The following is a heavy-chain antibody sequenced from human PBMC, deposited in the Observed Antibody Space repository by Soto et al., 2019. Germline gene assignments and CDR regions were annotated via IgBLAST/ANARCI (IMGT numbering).Heavy chain of an antibody. CDR1: GFTFGRGA. D-gene: IGHD3-9*01. V-gene: IGHV3-23*01. J-gene: IGHJ6*02. CDR3: VKEKNYDISAAHYGIDV. Sequence: EVQLLESGGGLVQPGGSLRLSCAASGFTFGRGAMNWVRQAPGKGLEWVSGISGSGTSTYYADFLKGRSSISRDNPRNMLYLEISSLTTEDTAIFYCVKEKNYDISAAHYGIDVWGQGITVTVSS. CDR2: ISGSGTST.